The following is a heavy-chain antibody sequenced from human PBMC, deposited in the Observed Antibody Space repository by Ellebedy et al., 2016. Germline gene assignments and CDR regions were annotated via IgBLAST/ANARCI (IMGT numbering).Heavy chain of an antibody. Sequence: GGSLRLSCAASGFTFSSYGMHWVRQAPGKGLEWVAVISYDGSNKYYADSVKGRFTISRDNSKNTLYLQMNSLRAEDTAVYYCARTSSNLYWYFDLWGRGTLVTVSS. D-gene: IGHD4-11*01. CDR2: ISYDGSNK. CDR3: ARTSSNLYWYFDL. CDR1: GFTFSSYG. J-gene: IGHJ2*01. V-gene: IGHV3-30*03.